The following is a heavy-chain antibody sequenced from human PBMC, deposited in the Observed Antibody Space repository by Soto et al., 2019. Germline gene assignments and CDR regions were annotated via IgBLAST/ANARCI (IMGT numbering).Heavy chain of an antibody. CDR3: ARESGYSYYYYYGMDV. Sequence: XSVMVACKAAGYSFTGYYVRWGRQDPGQGLEWMGWINPNSGGTNYAQKFQGWVTMTRDTSISTAYMELSRLRSDDTAVYYCARESGYSYYYYYGMDVWGQGTTVTVSS. V-gene: IGHV1-2*04. CDR2: INPNSGGT. J-gene: IGHJ6*02. CDR1: GYSFTGYY. D-gene: IGHD3-3*01.